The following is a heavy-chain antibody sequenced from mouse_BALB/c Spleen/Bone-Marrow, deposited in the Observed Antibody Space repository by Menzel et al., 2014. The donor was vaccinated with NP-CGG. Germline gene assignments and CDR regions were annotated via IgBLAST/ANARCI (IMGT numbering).Heavy chain of an antibody. Sequence: EVQLVESGGGLVQPGRSLKISCAASGFDFSGFWMGWVRLAPGKGLEWIGEINPDSRTINYSPFLKDRFIISRDNAKNTLYLYMSKVRSEDTALYYCARLVYYGGFAYWGQGTLVTVSA. V-gene: IGHV4-1*02. J-gene: IGHJ3*01. D-gene: IGHD1-1*01. CDR3: ARLVYYGGFAY. CDR1: GFDFSGFW. CDR2: INPDSRTI.